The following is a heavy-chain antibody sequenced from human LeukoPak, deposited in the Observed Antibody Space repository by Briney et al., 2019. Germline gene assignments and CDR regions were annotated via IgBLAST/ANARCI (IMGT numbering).Heavy chain of an antibody. CDR2: INANTGGT. Sequence: ASVKVSCKASGYTFTGYYIHWMRQAPGQGLEWMGWINANTGGTNYAQKFQDRVTMTSDTSIITVYMELSRLRSDDTALYYCARSGFYYGLDLWGQGTAVTVSS. V-gene: IGHV1-2*02. CDR3: ARSGFYYGLDL. CDR1: GYTFTGYY. J-gene: IGHJ6*02.